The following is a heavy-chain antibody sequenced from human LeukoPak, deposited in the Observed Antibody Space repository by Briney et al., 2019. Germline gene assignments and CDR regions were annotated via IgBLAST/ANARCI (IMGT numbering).Heavy chain of an antibody. CDR2: ISGSGGST. D-gene: IGHD3-22*01. CDR3: AKYYYASSGAYYFDY. CDR1: GFTFSSYA. V-gene: IGHV3-23*01. Sequence: GGSLRLSCAASGFTFSSYAMSWVRQAPGKGLEWVSAISGSGGSTYYADSVKGRFTISRDNSKNTLYLQMNSLRAEDTAVYYCAKYYYASSGAYYFDYWGQGTLVTVSS. J-gene: IGHJ4*02.